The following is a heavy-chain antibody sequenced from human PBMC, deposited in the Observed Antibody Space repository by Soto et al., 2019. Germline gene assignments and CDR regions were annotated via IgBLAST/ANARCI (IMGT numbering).Heavy chain of an antibody. D-gene: IGHD1-26*01. Sequence: SETLSLTCSISGGSISGYHWXWIRQTPGKGVGWIGYFHNSGNPKYSSSLKSRVTISVDTSKNQFSLKLSSATAADTAVYYCARLTWDLFFEYWGQGTLVTVSS. J-gene: IGHJ4*02. V-gene: IGHV4-59*08. CDR3: ARLTWDLFFEY. CDR2: FHNSGNP. CDR1: GGSISGYH.